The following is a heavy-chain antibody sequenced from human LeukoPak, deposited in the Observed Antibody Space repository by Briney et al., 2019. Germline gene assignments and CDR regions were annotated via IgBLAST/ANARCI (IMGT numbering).Heavy chain of an antibody. CDR1: GFTVSSNY. CDR3: ASGENDHDF. Sequence: GGSLRLSGAASGFTVSSNYMSWVRQAPGKGLEWISVIYSGGSTYYADSVKGRFTISRDNSKNTLYLQMNSLRAEDTAVYYCASGENDHDFWGQGTLVTVSS. D-gene: IGHD1-1*01. V-gene: IGHV3-66*01. CDR2: IYSGGST. J-gene: IGHJ4*02.